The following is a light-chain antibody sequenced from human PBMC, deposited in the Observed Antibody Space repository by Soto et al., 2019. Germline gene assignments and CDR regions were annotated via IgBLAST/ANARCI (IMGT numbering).Light chain of an antibody. CDR3: QQYNNWPRT. Sequence: EIVMTQSPATLSVSPGETATLSCRASQSVSSNLAWYQQKPGQAPRLLIYGVSTRATGIPARFSGSGSGTEFTLTISSLQSEDFAVYYCQQYNNWPRTFGQGTKVEAK. J-gene: IGKJ1*01. V-gene: IGKV3-15*01. CDR2: GVS. CDR1: QSVSSN.